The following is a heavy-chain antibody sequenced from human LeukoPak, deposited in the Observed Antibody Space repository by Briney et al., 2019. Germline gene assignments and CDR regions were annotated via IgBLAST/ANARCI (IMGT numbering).Heavy chain of an antibody. CDR1: GFTFSNYG. CDR3: AKELESDLHDFDL. CDR2: ISYDGKVK. D-gene: IGHD1-1*01. J-gene: IGHJ3*01. V-gene: IGHV3-30*18. Sequence: GGSLRLSCAASGFTFSNYGMHWVRQAPGKGLEWVAVISYDGKVKYYVDSVKGRFTISRDNSKNTLYLQMNSVKTEDTAVYYCAKELESDLHDFDLWGQGTMVTVSS.